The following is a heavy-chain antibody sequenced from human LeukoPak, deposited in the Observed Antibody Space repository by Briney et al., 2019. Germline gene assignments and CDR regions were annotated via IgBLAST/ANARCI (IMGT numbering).Heavy chain of an antibody. CDR1: GFTFDDYA. D-gene: IGHD6-19*01. CDR3: AKGYSSGWLHDAFDI. J-gene: IGHJ3*02. Sequence: PGGSLRLSCAASGFTFDDYAMHWVRQAPGKGLEWVSGISWNSGSIGYADSVKGRFTISRDNAKNSLYLQMNSLRAEDTALYYCAKGYSSGWLHDAFDIWGQGTMVTVSS. CDR2: ISWNSGSI. V-gene: IGHV3-9*01.